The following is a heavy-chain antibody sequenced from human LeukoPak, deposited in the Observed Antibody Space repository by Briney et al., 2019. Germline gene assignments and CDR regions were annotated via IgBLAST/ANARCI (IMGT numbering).Heavy chain of an antibody. V-gene: IGHV4-59*01. CDR3: ARDRTYYYDSSGYYYPHWFDP. Sequence: SETLSLTCTVSGGSISGDHWSWIRQPPGKGLEWIGFIYSSGSTNYSPSLKSRVTISVDTSKNQFSLKLSSVTAADTAVYYCARDRTYYYDSSGYYYPHWFDPWGQGTLVTVSS. J-gene: IGHJ5*02. CDR1: GGSISGDH. CDR2: IYSSGST. D-gene: IGHD3-22*01.